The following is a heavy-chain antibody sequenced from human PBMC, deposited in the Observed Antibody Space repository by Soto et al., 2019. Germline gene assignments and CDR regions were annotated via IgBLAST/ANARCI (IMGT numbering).Heavy chain of an antibody. D-gene: IGHD2-21*01. J-gene: IGHJ5*02. CDR1: GGSISTSRSY. CDR3: ARQPTTGDTDLWFDP. CDR2: IFYSGST. V-gene: IGHV4-39*01. Sequence: TSETLSLTCNVPGGSISTSRSYWAWIRQPPGKGLEWLANIFYSGSTYYNPSLASRVTVSVDTSKNEFSLKLRSVTAADTAVYYCARQPTTGDTDLWFDPWGQGTLVTVPQ.